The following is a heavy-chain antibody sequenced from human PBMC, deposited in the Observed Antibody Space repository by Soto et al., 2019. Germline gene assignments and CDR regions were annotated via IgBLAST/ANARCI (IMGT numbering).Heavy chain of an antibody. CDR3: ARGLLGITGTTTTTFDY. V-gene: IGHV4-30-4*01. Sequence: QVQLQESGPGLVKPSQTLSLTCTVSGGSISSGDYYWSWIRQPPGKGLEWIGYIYYSVSTYYNPSLKSRVTISVDTSKNHFSLKLSSVTAADTAVYYCARGLLGITGTTTTTFDYWGQGTLVTVSS. J-gene: IGHJ4*02. CDR2: IYYSVST. CDR1: GGSISSGDYY. D-gene: IGHD1-7*01.